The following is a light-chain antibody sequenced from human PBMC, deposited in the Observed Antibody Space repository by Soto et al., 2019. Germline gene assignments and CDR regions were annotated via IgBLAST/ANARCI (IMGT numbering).Light chain of an antibody. V-gene: IGLV2-14*01. CDR3: SSYTSSSTLV. Sequence: SVLTHPASVSGSPGQSITISCTGTSSDVGGYNYVSWYQQHPGKAPKLMIYEVSNRPSGVSNRFSGSKSGNTASLTISGLQAEDEADYYCSSYTSSSTLVFGTRTKVTVL. J-gene: IGLJ1*01. CDR2: EVS. CDR1: SSDVGGYNY.